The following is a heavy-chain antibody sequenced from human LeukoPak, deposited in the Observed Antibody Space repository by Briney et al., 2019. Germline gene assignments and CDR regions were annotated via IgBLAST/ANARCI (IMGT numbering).Heavy chain of an antibody. CDR2: IYNDGTT. V-gene: IGHV3-66*01. CDR3: ANLDGRGNIP. J-gene: IGHJ5*02. Sequence: PGGSLRLSCAASGFTVSSSYMSWVRQAPGKGLEWVSVIYNDGTTYYADSVKGRFTISRDNSKNTVYLQMNSLRAEDTAVYYRANLDGRGNIPWGQGTLVTVSS. CDR1: GFTVSSSY. D-gene: IGHD3/OR15-3a*01.